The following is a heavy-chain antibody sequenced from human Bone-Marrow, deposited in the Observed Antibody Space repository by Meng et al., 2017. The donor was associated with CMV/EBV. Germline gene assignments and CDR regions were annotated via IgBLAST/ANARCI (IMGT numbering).Heavy chain of an antibody. J-gene: IGHJ4*02. CDR3: ARGRGRLYQLSH. CDR1: GGSFSGYY. Sequence: SETLSLTCAVYGGSFSGYYWSWTRQPPGKGLEWIEEINHSGSTNYNPSLKSRVTISVDTSNNQFSLKLSSVTAADTAVYYCARGRGRLYQLSHWGQGTLVTVSS. D-gene: IGHD2-2*01. V-gene: IGHV4-34*01. CDR2: INHSGST.